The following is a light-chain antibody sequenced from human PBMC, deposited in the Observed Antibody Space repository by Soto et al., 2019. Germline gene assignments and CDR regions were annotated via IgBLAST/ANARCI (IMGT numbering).Light chain of an antibody. Sequence: DIQMTQSPSTLSASVGDRVTITCRASQSISSWLAWYQQKPGKAPKLLLYMASILESGVPSRFSGSGSGTEFTLNISSLQPDDFATYYCRQYNSYSWTFGQGTKVEIE. V-gene: IGKV1-5*03. CDR2: MAS. CDR1: QSISSW. CDR3: RQYNSYSWT. J-gene: IGKJ1*01.